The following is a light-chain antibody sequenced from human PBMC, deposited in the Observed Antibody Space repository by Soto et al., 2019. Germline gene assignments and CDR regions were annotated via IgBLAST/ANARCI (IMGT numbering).Light chain of an antibody. CDR3: QQYGGSPRT. CDR1: QSVGKS. V-gene: IGKV3-20*01. J-gene: IGKJ1*01. Sequence: EIVLTQSPGTLSLSPGERATLSCRASQSVGKSLAWYQQKPGQAPRLLIYGASTRATGIPDRFSGSGSGTVFTLTISRLEPEDFSVYYCQQYGGSPRTFGQGTTV. CDR2: GAS.